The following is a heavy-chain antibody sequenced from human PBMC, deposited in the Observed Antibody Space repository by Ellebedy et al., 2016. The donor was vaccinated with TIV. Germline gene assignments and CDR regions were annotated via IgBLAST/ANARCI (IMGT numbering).Heavy chain of an antibody. J-gene: IGHJ6*02. CDR1: GASISSTYYY. CDR2: IYYTGST. V-gene: IGHV4-39*07. Sequence: MPSETLSLTCTVSGASISSTYYYWGWIRQPPGEGLEWIGPIYYTGSTYYHPSLKSRVTISVNTSKNQSSLRLSSVTAADTAVYYFERDFGNFGYVGAHDYYYAMDVWGQGTTVTVSS. CDR3: ERDFGNFGYVGAHDYYYAMDV. D-gene: IGHD4-23*01.